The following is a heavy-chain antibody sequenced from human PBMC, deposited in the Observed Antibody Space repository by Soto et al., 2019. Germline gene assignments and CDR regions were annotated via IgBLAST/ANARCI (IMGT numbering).Heavy chain of an antibody. CDR1: GGSFSDYY. CDR2: INHSGST. Sequence: QVRLQQWGAGLLKPSETLPLTCAVYGGSFSDYYWSWIRQPPGKGLEWIGEINHSGSTNYNPSLTSRVTISVDTSKNQFSLKLNSVTAADTSVYYCAREFPSRYLDLWGRGTPVTVSS. J-gene: IGHJ2*01. V-gene: IGHV4-34*01. CDR3: AREFPSRYLDL.